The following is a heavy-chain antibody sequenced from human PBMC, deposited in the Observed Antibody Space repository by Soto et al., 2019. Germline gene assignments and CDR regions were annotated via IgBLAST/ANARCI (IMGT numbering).Heavy chain of an antibody. CDR2: INHSGST. CDR1: GGSFSCYY. Sequence: SETLSLTCAVYGGSFSCYYWSWIRQPPGKGXECIGEINHSGSTNSTPSLKSRCTISVDTSKNQFSLKLSSVTAADTAAYYCARGALLGGTGTLYYYYYYLAVWGKGTTVTVSS. J-gene: IGHJ6*03. V-gene: IGHV4-34*01. D-gene: IGHD1-7*01. CDR3: ARGALLGGTGTLYYYYYYLAV.